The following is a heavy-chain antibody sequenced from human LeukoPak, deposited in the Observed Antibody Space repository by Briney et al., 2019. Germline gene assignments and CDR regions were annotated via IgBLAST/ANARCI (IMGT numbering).Heavy chain of an antibody. CDR2: IIPILGIA. CDR1: GGTFSSYA. D-gene: IGHD3-9*01. CDR3: ARPGVVRYFDWLPLDY. Sequence: SVKVSCKASGGTFSSYAISWVRQAPGQGLEWMGRIIPILGIANYAQKFQGGVTITADKSTSTAYMELSSLRSEDTAVYYCARPGVVRYFDWLPLDYWGQGTLVTVSS. J-gene: IGHJ4*02. V-gene: IGHV1-69*04.